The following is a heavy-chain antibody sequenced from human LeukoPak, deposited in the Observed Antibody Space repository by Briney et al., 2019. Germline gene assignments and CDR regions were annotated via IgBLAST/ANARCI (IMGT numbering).Heavy chain of an antibody. Sequence: ARSLRLSCAASGFTFSSYAMHWVRQAPGKGLEWVAVISYDGSNKYYADSVKGRFTISRDNSKNTLYLQMNSLRAEDTAVYYCARVNARTMIVVVIEWGAFDIWGQGTMVTVSS. CDR2: ISYDGSNK. J-gene: IGHJ3*02. CDR1: GFTFSSYA. D-gene: IGHD3-22*01. V-gene: IGHV3-30*16. CDR3: ARVNARTMIVVVIEWGAFDI.